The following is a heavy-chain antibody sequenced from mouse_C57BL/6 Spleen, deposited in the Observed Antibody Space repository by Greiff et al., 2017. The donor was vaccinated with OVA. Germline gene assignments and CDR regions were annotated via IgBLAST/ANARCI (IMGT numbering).Heavy chain of an antibody. CDR2: INPSNGGT. CDR1: GYTFTSYW. D-gene: IGHD1-1*01. V-gene: IGHV1-53*01. J-gene: IGHJ1*03. CDR3: AREGDYYGSSLGYCDV. Sequence: QVQLQQPGTELVKPGASVKLSCKASGYTFTSYWMHWVKQRPGQGLEWIGNINPSNGGTNYNEKFKSKATLTVDKSSSTAYMQLSSLTSEDSAVYYCAREGDYYGSSLGYCDVWGTGTTVTVSS.